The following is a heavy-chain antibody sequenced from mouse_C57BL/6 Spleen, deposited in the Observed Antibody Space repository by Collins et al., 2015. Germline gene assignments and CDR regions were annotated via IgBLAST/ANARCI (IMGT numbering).Heavy chain of an antibody. CDR3: ARQLRLHYFDY. CDR1: GYTFTTYG. CDR2: INTYSGVP. Sequence: QIQLVQSGPELKKPGETVKISCKASGYTFTTYGMSWVEQAPGKGLKWMGWINTYSGVPTYADDFKGRFAFSLETSASTAYLQINNLKNEDTATYFCARQLRLHYFDYWGQGTTLTVSS. D-gene: IGHD3-2*02. J-gene: IGHJ2*01. V-gene: IGHV9-3*01.